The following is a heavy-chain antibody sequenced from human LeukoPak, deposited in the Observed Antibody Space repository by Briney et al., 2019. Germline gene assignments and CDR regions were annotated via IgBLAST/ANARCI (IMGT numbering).Heavy chain of an antibody. D-gene: IGHD3-10*01. CDR3: ARVKGDMVRGVINYYYYGMDV. CDR2: INSDGSST. J-gene: IGHJ6*02. Sequence: GGSLRLSCAASGFTFSSYWMHWVRQASGKGLVWVSRINSDGSSTSYADSVKGRFTISRDNAKNTLYLQMSSLRAEDTAVYYCARVKGDMVRGVINYYYYGMDVWGQGTTVTVSS. V-gene: IGHV3-74*01. CDR1: GFTFSSYW.